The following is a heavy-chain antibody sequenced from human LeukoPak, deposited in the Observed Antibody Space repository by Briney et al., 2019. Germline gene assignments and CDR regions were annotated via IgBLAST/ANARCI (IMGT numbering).Heavy chain of an antibody. J-gene: IGHJ4*02. CDR1: GFSFSTFD. CDR2: ISSRSTYL. V-gene: IGHV3-21*01. Sequence: GGSLRLSCAGSGFSFSTFDMSWVRQAPGRGLEWVSSISSRSTYLDYADSLKGRFTISRDNAKNSLYLQMNSLRAEDTGVYYCARDLSPVEIVATVLDSWGQGTPVTVSS. D-gene: IGHD5-12*01. CDR3: ARDLSPVEIVATVLDS.